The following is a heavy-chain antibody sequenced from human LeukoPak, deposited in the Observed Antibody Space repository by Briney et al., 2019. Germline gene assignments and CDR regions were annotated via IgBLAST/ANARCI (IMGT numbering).Heavy chain of an antibody. Sequence: GSLRLSCAASGFTFSSYEMNWVRQAPGKGLEWVSSISSSSSYIYYADSVKGRFTISRDNAKNSLYLQMNSLRAEDTAVYYCARDLTLGVTSDYWGQGTLVTVSS. CDR2: ISSSSSYI. D-gene: IGHD3-3*01. J-gene: IGHJ4*02. V-gene: IGHV3-21*01. CDR1: GFTFSSYE. CDR3: ARDLTLGVTSDY.